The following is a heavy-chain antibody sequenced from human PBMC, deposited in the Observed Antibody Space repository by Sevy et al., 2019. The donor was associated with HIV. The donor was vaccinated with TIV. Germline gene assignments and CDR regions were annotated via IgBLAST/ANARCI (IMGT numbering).Heavy chain of an antibody. CDR3: ARDRLGITISAEWGGGMDV. V-gene: IGHV3-33*01. Sequence: GGSLRLSCAASGFTLSSYGMHWVRQAPGKGLEWVAVIRYDGSNKYYADSVKGRFTIPRDNSKNTLYLQMNSLRAEDTAVYYCARDRLGITISAEWGGGMDVWGQGTTVTVS. D-gene: IGHD3-3*01. CDR1: GFTLSSYG. CDR2: IRYDGSNK. J-gene: IGHJ6*02.